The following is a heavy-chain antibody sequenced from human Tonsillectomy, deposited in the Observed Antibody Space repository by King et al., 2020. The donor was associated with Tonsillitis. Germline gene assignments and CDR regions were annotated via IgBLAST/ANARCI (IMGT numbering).Heavy chain of an antibody. Sequence: VQLVESGGGLVRPGGSLRLSCAASGFTFSTYSMNWVRQAPGKGLEWVSSISSSSSYIYYADSVKGRFTISRDNAKNSLYLQMNSLRAEDTAVYYCARDEPLYDYDGYYSYMDVWGKGTTVTVSS. V-gene: IGHV3-21*01. J-gene: IGHJ6*03. CDR1: GFTFSTYS. CDR2: ISSSSSYI. D-gene: IGHD4-23*01. CDR3: ARDEPLYDYDGYYSYMDV.